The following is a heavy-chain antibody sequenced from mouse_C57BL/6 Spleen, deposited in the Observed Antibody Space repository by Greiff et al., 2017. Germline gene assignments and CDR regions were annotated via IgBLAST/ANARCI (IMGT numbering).Heavy chain of an antibody. V-gene: IGHV1-7*01. J-gene: IGHJ2*01. CDR3: ARDSSGYVGDY. CDR1: GYTFTSYW. CDR2: INPSSGYT. Sequence: QVHVKQSGAELAKPGASVKLSCKASGYTFTSYWMHWVKQRPGQGLEWIGYINPSSGYTKYNQKFKDKATLTADKSSSTAYMQLSSLTYEDSAVYYCARDSSGYVGDYWGQGTTLTVSS. D-gene: IGHD3-2*02.